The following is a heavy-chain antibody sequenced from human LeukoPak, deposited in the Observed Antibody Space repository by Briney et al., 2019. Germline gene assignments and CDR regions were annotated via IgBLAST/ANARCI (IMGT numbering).Heavy chain of an antibody. J-gene: IGHJ3*02. V-gene: IGHV3-23*01. CDR1: GFTFSSYM. CDR3: ASGASAAFDM. Sequence: SGGSLRLSCTASGFTFSSYMMRWVRQAPGKGLEWVSSISGSGGSTYYPDSVRGRFTISRDNSKNTVYLQLNSLRADDTAVYYCASGASAAFDMWGQGTMVSVSP. CDR2: ISGSGGST.